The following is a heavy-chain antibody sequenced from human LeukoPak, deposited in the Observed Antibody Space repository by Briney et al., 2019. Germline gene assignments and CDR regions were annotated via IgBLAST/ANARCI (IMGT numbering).Heavy chain of an antibody. J-gene: IGHJ4*02. V-gene: IGHV4-59*08. Sequence: SETLSLTCTVSGGSISSYYWSWIRQPPGKGLEWIGYIYYSGSTYYNPSLKSRVTISVDTSKNQFSLKLSSVTAADTAVYYCASKRRSNWAPFDYWGQGTLVTVSS. CDR3: ASKRRSNWAPFDY. CDR1: GGSISSYY. CDR2: IYYSGST. D-gene: IGHD7-27*01.